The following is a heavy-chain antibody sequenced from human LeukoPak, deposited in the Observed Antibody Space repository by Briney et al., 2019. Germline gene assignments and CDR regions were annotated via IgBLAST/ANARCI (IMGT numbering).Heavy chain of an antibody. CDR3: ARSRAAAGTEWSDP. Sequence: PSETLSLTCTVSGGSISSYYWSWIRQPPGKGLEWIGYIYYSGSTNYNPSLKSRVTISVDTSKNQFSLKLSSVTAADTAVYYCARSRAAAGTEWSDPWRQGTLVTVSS. J-gene: IGHJ5*02. CDR2: IYYSGST. CDR1: GGSISSYY. V-gene: IGHV4-59*08. D-gene: IGHD6-13*01.